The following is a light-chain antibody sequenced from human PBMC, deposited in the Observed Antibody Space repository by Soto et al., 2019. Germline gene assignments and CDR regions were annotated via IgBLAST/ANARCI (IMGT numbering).Light chain of an antibody. CDR1: QSISSY. V-gene: IGKV1-39*01. CDR2: AAS. J-gene: IGKJ5*01. CDR3: QQYENLLT. Sequence: DIRMTQSPSSLSASVGDRVTITCRASQSISSYLNWYQQKPGKAPKLLIYAASSLQSGVPSRFSGSGSGTDLTLTISSLQPEDIATYYCQQYENLLTFGQGTRLEIK.